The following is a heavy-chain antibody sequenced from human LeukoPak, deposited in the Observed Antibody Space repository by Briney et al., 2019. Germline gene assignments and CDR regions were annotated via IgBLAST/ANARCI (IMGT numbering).Heavy chain of an antibody. J-gene: IGHJ3*02. D-gene: IGHD3-10*01. CDR2: LNWNSGSI. V-gene: IGHV3-9*01. Sequence: PGRSLRLSCAASGFTFDDYAMNWVPQAPGKGLEWVSGLNWNSGSIGYADSVKGRFTISRDNAKSSLYLQMNSLRAEDTALYYCAKNLGMIRTIDAFDIWGQGTMVTVSS. CDR1: GFTFDDYA. CDR3: AKNLGMIRTIDAFDI.